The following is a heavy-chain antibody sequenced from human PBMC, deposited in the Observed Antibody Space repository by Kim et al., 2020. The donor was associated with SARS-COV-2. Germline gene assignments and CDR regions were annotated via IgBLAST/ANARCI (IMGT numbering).Heavy chain of an antibody. CDR2: IKEDGSDE. D-gene: IGHD1-7*01. CDR3: ARDRGWNCFDY. CDR1: GFTFSTFW. J-gene: IGHJ4*02. Sequence: GGSLRLSCAASGFTFSTFWMAWVRQAPGKGLEWVANIKEDGSDEYYVDSVKGRFTISRDNAKNSLYLQMNSLRAEDTAGYYCARDRGWNCFDYWGQGTLVTVSS. V-gene: IGHV3-7*03.